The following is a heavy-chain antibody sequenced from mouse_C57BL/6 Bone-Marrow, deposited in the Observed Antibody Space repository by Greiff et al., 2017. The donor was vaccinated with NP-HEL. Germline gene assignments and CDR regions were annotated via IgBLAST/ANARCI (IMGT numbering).Heavy chain of an antibody. V-gene: IGHV1-63*01. CDR3: ARWVYYQGFAY. J-gene: IGHJ3*01. CDR1: GYTFTNYW. D-gene: IGHD2-1*01. CDR2: IYPGGGYT. Sequence: VMLVESGAELVRPGTSVKMSCKASGYTFTNYWIGWAKQRPGHGLEWIGDIYPGGGYTNYNEKFKGKATLTADKSSSTAYMQFSSLTSEDSAIYYCARWVYYQGFAYWGQGTLVTVSA.